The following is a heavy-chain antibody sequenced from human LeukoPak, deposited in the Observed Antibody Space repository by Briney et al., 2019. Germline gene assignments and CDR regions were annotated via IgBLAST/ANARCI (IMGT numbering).Heavy chain of an antibody. D-gene: IGHD3-10*01. J-gene: IGHJ4*02. CDR3: ASRGVRARYYFDY. CDR2: IASSGGST. CDR1: GFTFSSYA. V-gene: IGHV3-23*01. Sequence: GGALRLSCAASGFTFSSYAMNWVRQAPGKGLEWVSGIASSGGSTYYADSVKGRFTISRDNSKNTLYLQMNSLRAEDTAVYYCASRGVRARYYFDYWGQGTLVTVSS.